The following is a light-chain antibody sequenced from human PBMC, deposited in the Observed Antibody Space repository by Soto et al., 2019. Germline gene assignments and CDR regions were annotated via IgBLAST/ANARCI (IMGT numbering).Light chain of an antibody. J-gene: IGKJ1*01. CDR2: DAS. CDR3: QQYNSYSWT. Sequence: DIQMTQSPSTLSASVGDRVTITCRASQSIRSWLAWDQQKPGKAPKLLIYDASSLESGVPSRFSGSGSGTEFTLTISSLQPDDFATYYCQQYNSYSWTFGQGTKVEIK. CDR1: QSIRSW. V-gene: IGKV1-5*01.